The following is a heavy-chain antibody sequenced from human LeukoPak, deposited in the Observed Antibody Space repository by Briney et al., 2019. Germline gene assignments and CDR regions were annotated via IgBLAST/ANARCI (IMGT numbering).Heavy chain of an antibody. Sequence: ASVKVSCKASGYTFTGYYMHWVRQAPGQGLEWMGRINPNSGGTNYAQKFQGRVTMTRDTSISTAYMELSRPRSDDTAVYYYSLVGAINYFDYWGQGTLVTVSS. V-gene: IGHV1-2*06. J-gene: IGHJ4*02. CDR1: GYTFTGYY. CDR2: INPNSGGT. CDR3: SLVGAINYFDY. D-gene: IGHD1-26*01.